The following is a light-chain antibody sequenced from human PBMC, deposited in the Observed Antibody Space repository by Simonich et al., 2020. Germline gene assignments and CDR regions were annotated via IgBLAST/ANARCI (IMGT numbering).Light chain of an antibody. J-gene: IGLJ3*02. CDR3: CSYAGSYTWV. Sequence: QSALTQPRSVSGSPGQSVTISCTGTSSDVGGYTYVSWYQPHPGKAPKLMIYDVRKRPSGVPGRFSGSKSGNTASLTISGLQAEDEADYYCCSYAGSYTWVFGGGTKLTVL. V-gene: IGLV2-11*01. CDR1: SSDVGGYTY. CDR2: DVR.